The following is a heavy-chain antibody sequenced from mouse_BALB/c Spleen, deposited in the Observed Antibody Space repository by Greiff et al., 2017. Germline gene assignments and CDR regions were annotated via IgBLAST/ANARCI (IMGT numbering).Heavy chain of an antibody. D-gene: IGHD1-2*01. Sequence: QVQLQQSGAELMKPGASVKISCKATGYTFSRYWIEWVKQRPGHGLEWIGEILPGSGSTNYNEKFKGKATFTADTSSNTAYMQLSSLTSEDSAVYYCARSANWVAYWGQGTLVTVSA. J-gene: IGHJ3*01. CDR1: GYTFSRYW. CDR2: ILPGSGST. CDR3: ARSANWVAY. V-gene: IGHV1-9*01.